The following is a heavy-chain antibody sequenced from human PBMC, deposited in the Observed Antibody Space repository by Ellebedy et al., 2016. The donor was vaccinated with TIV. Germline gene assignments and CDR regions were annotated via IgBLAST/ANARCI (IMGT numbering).Heavy chain of an antibody. CDR3: TRDWPYYDSGTVKGWFDA. V-gene: IGHV1-18*01. J-gene: IGHJ5*02. CDR2: ISAHNGNT. CDR1: GGTFSSYA. Sequence: AASVKVSCKASGGTFSSYAISWVRQAPGQGLEWMGWISAHNGNTIYAQKFQGRVTMTTDTPTSTAYMEMRSLRSDDTAQFYCTRDWPYYDSGTVKGWFDAWGQGTLVTVSS. D-gene: IGHD3-16*01.